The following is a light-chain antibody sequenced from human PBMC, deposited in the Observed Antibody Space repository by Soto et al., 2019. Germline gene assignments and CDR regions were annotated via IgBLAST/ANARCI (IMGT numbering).Light chain of an antibody. CDR2: GAS. J-gene: IGKJ1*01. V-gene: IGKV3-20*01. CDR3: QQYVSSPRT. Sequence: EIVLTQSPGTLSLSPGERATLSCRASQSISSPYLAWYQQKPGQAPRLLIDGASSRATGVPDRFSGSESGTDFTLTISRLEPEDFAVYYCQQYVSSPRTFGQGTKVDIK. CDR1: QSISSPY.